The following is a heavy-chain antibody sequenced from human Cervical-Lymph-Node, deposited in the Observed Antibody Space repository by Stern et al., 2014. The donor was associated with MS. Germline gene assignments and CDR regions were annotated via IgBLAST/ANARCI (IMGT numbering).Heavy chain of an antibody. CDR1: GYTFTSYG. CDR3: ARDLLGSENAFDI. J-gene: IGHJ3*02. D-gene: IGHD2-15*01. Sequence: VQLVESGAEVKKPGASVKVSCKASGYTFTSYGISWVRQAPGQGLEWMGWFSACNGNTNYAKKLQARVTMTTDTSTSTAYMELRSLRSDDTAVYYCARDLLGSENAFDIWGQGTMVTVSS. CDR2: FSACNGNT. V-gene: IGHV1-18*01.